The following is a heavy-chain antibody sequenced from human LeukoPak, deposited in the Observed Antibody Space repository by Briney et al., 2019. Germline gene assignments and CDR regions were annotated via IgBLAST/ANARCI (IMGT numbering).Heavy chain of an antibody. D-gene: IGHD6-25*01. Sequence: PGGSLRLSCAASGFTFSSYAMSWVRQAPGKGLEWASAISGSGGSTYYADSVKGRFTISRDNSKNTLYLQMNSLRAEDTAVYYCAKDTGGYPPYYGMDVWGQGTTVTVSS. CDR2: ISGSGGST. V-gene: IGHV3-23*01. CDR1: GFTFSSYA. CDR3: AKDTGGYPPYYGMDV. J-gene: IGHJ6*02.